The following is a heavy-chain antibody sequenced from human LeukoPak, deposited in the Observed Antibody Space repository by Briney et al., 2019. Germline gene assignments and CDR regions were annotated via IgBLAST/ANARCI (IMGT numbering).Heavy chain of an antibody. J-gene: IGHJ4*02. Sequence: GGSLRLSCAASYFAFSSDAMSWVRQAPGKGLVWVSAVSGSGGSTYYADSVKGRFTISRDKSKNTLYLQMNSLRAEDTAVYYCAKDSSSRGFLGYWGQGTLDTVSS. CDR3: AKDSSSRGFLGY. V-gene: IGHV3-23*01. D-gene: IGHD6-13*01. CDR2: VSGSGGST. CDR1: YFAFSSDA.